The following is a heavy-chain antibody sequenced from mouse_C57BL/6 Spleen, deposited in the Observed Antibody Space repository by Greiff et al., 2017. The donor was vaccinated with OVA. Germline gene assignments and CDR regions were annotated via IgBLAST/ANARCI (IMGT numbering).Heavy chain of an antibody. D-gene: IGHD1-1*01. V-gene: IGHV3-6*01. Sequence: DVKLQESGPGLVKPSQSLSLTCSVTGYSITSGYYWNWIRQFPGNKLEWMGYISYDGSNNYNPSLKNRISITRDTSKNQFFLKLNSVTTEDTATYYCARLLRSYYAMDYWGQGTSVTVSS. CDR1: GYSITSGYY. CDR2: ISYDGSN. J-gene: IGHJ4*01. CDR3: ARLLRSYYAMDY.